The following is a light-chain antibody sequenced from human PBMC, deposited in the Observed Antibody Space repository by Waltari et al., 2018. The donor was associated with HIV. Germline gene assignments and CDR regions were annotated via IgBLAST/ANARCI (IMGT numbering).Light chain of an antibody. CDR3: GTWDRSMDGGV. J-gene: IGLJ2*01. CDR2: DND. CDR1: RSNIANDF. Sequence: HSVLTHPPSVSAAPGQKVAITCSLIRSNIANDFVSWYQHVPGSAPKLLIYDNDKRPSGIPDRFSGSKSGTSATLDITGLQTGDGADYYCGTWDRSMDGGVFSGGTKLTVL. V-gene: IGLV1-51*01.